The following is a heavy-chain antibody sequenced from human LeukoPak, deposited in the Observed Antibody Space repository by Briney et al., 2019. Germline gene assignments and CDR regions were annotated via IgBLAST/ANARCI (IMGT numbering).Heavy chain of an antibody. Sequence: PGGSLRLSCAASGFTFSSYGMHWVRQAPGKGLEWVAFIRFDGSDKYYPDSVKGRFTISRDNSKNTLYLQMNSLRAEDTAVYYCAKEWGEDWNGLVWRAFDIWGQGTMVTVSS. V-gene: IGHV3-30*02. J-gene: IGHJ3*02. CDR3: AKEWGEDWNGLVWRAFDI. CDR2: IRFDGSDK. D-gene: IGHD1-1*01. CDR1: GFTFSSYG.